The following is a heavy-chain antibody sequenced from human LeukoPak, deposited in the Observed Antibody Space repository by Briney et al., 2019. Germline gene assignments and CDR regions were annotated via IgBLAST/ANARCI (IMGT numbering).Heavy chain of an antibody. Sequence: ASVKVPCKASGYTFTSYGISWVRQAPGQGLEWMGWISAYNGNINYAQKLQGRVTMTTDTSTSTAYMELRSLRSDDTAVYYCARDSDYYDSSGYPDYWGQGTLVTVSS. CDR1: GYTFTSYG. D-gene: IGHD3-22*01. CDR3: ARDSDYYDSSGYPDY. CDR2: ISAYNGNI. J-gene: IGHJ4*02. V-gene: IGHV1-18*01.